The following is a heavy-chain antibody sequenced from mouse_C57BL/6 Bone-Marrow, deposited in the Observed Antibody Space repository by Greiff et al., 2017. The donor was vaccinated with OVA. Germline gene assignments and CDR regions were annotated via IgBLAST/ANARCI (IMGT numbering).Heavy chain of an antibody. V-gene: IGHV1-64*01. D-gene: IGHD1-1*01. CDR3: ARSLVYYYRISYFYFDD. CDR1: GYTFTSYW. CDR2: IHPNSGST. J-gene: IGHJ2*01. Sequence: QVQLQQPGAELVKPGASVKLSCKASGYTFTSYWMHWVKQRPGQGLEWIGMIHPNSGSTNYNEKFKSKATLTVDKSSSTAYMQLSSLTSEDSAVYYCARSLVYYYRISYFYFDDWGQVTTLTVSS.